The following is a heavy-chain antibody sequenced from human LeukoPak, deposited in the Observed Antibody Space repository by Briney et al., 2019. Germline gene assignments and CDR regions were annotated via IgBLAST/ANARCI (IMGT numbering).Heavy chain of an antibody. CDR2: IIPIFGTV. CDR1: GGTFRSYA. J-gene: IGHJ4*02. D-gene: IGHD3-9*01. CDR3: ARDRPVDNYDILTGYLYYFDY. V-gene: IGHV1-69*06. Sequence: GSSVKVSCKASGGTFRSYAISWVRQAPGQGLEWTGRIIPIFGTVNYAQMFQGRVTITADTSTSTAYMELSSLRSEDTAMYYCARDRPVDNYDILTGYLYYFDYWGQGTLVTVSS.